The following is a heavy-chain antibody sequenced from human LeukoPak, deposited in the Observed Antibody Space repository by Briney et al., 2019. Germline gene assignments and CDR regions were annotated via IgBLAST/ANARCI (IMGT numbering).Heavy chain of an antibody. Sequence: ASVKVSCKASGYTFTGYYMHWVRQAPGQGLEWMGWINPNSGGTNYAQKFQGRVTMTRDTSISTAYMELSRLRSDDTAVYYCARLLIAAANWFDPWGQGTLVTVSS. CDR1: GYTFTGYY. D-gene: IGHD6-13*01. CDR2: INPNSGGT. CDR3: ARLLIAAANWFDP. J-gene: IGHJ5*02. V-gene: IGHV1-2*02.